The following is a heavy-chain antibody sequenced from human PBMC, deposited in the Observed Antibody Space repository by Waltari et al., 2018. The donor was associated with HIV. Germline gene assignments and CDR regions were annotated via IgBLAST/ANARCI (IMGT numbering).Heavy chain of an antibody. CDR2: ISGSGGST. D-gene: IGHD3-22*01. CDR1: GFTFSSYA. V-gene: IGHV3-23*01. CDR3: AKPQGGDSSGYYYGYYYYYGMDV. J-gene: IGHJ6*02. Sequence: EVQLLESGGGLVQPGGSLRLSCAASGFTFSSYAMSWVRQAPGKGLEWVSAISGSGGSTYYADSVKGRFTISRDNSKNTLYLQMNSLRAEDTAVYYCAKPQGGDSSGYYYGYYYYYGMDVWGQGTTVTVSS.